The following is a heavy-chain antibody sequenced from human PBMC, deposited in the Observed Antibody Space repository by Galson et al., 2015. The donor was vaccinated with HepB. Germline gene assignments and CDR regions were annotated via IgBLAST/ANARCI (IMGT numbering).Heavy chain of an antibody. CDR1: GYTFSTYY. Sequence: SVKVSCKASGYTFSTYYIHWVRQAPGQGLEWMGIINPSGGRTTYAQKFQDRVTMTRDTSTSTVYMELSSLRSEDMAVYYCATIRVGYCITTSCKADDFDIWGQGTMVTVSS. CDR3: ATIRVGYCITTSCKADDFDI. J-gene: IGHJ3*02. V-gene: IGHV1-46*01. D-gene: IGHD2-2*01. CDR2: INPSGGRT.